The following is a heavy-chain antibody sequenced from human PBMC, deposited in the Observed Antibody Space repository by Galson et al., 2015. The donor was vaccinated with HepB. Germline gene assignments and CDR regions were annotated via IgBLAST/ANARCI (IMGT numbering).Heavy chain of an antibody. J-gene: IGHJ4*02. CDR3: VKESYDVSGYSESGYDD. Sequence: SLRLSCAASGLIFDDHTMHWVRQAPGKGLEWVSLIGVDGGSTHYADSVRGRFTISRDNSKKSLDLQMNSLRIEDTALYFCVKESYDVSGYSESGYDDWGQGTLVIVSS. CDR1: GLIFDDHT. V-gene: IGHV3-43*01. D-gene: IGHD3-22*01. CDR2: IGVDGGST.